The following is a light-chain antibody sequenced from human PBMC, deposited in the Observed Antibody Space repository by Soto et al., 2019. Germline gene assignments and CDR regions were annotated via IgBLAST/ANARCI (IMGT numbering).Light chain of an antibody. CDR2: WAS. CDR3: QQYYITPPT. J-gene: IGKJ1*01. CDR1: QSVLYSSNNQNS. V-gene: IGKV4-1*01. Sequence: DIVMTQSPDSLGVSLGERATINCKSSQSVLYSSNNQNSLAWYQQKPGQPPKLLIYWASTRESGVPDRFSGSWSGTDFTLTISSLPAEDVAVDYCQQYYITPPTFGQGTKVEIK.